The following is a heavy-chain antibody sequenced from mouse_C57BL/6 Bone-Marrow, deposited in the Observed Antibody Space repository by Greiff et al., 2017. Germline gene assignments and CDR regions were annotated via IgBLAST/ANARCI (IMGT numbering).Heavy chain of an antibody. J-gene: IGHJ2*01. CDR2: IDPENGDT. Sequence: VQLQQSGAELVRPGASVKLSCTASGFNIKDDYMPWVKQRPEQGLEWIGWIDPENGDTEYASKFQGKATITADTSSNTAYLQLSSLKSEESGVDDCTTGNFDYWGKGTTLTVSS. CDR1: GFNIKDDY. CDR3: TTGNFDY. V-gene: IGHV14-4*01.